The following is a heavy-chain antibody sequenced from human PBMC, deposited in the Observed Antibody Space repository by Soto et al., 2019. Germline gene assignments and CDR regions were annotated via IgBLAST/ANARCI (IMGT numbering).Heavy chain of an antibody. Sequence: PGESLKISCKGSGYSFTSYWISWVRQMPGKGLEWMGRIDPSDSYTNYSPSFQGHVTISADKSISTAYLQWSSLKASDTAMYYCARPGYSSGWFYWYFDLWGRGTLVTVSS. D-gene: IGHD6-19*01. CDR1: GYSFTSYW. V-gene: IGHV5-10-1*01. CDR3: ARPGYSSGWFYWYFDL. CDR2: IDPSDSYT. J-gene: IGHJ2*01.